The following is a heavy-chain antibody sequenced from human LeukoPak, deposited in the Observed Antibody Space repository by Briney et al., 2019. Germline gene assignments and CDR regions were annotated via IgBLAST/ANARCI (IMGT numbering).Heavy chain of an antibody. D-gene: IGHD1-20*01. CDR2: INPNSGGT. V-gene: IGHV1-2*02. Sequence: GASVKVSCKASGYTFTGYYMHWVRQAPGQGLEWMGWINPNSGGTNYAQKFQGRVTMTRDTSISTAYMELSRLRSDDTAVYYCARDRLTGTANWFDPWGQGTPVTVSS. CDR3: ARDRLTGTANWFDP. J-gene: IGHJ5*02. CDR1: GYTFTGYY.